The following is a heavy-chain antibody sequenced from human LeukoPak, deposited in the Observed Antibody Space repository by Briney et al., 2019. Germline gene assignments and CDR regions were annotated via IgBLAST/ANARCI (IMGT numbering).Heavy chain of an antibody. J-gene: IGHJ5*01. CDR2: IFYSGST. CDR3: ARGRARDGSYPWLDS. Sequence: SETLSLTCSVSGDSIGSYYWTWIRQSPGKGLEWIGYIFYSGSTNYSPSLKSRVTISVDTSNNQFSLQLRSVTAADTAIYYCARGRARDGSYPWLDSWGQGTLVTVSS. D-gene: IGHD3-16*02. V-gene: IGHV4-59*01. CDR1: GDSIGSYY.